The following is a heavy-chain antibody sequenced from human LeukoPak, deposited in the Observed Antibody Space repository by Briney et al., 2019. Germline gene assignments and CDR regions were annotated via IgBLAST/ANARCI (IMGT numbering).Heavy chain of an antibody. CDR2: IKQDGSER. Sequence: GGSLRLSCEASGFTFNTYWMSWVRQAPGKGLEWVADIKQDGSERFYVGSVRGRFTISRDNAKDSLYLQMNSLRAEDTAVYYCARAWLRGFDYWGQGTLVTVSS. J-gene: IGHJ4*02. V-gene: IGHV3-7*02. CDR3: ARAWLRGFDY. D-gene: IGHD3-22*01. CDR1: GFTFNTYW.